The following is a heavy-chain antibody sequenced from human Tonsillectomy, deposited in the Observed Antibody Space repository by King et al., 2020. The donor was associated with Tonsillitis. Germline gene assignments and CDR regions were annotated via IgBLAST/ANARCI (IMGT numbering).Heavy chain of an antibody. CDR1: GFTFRDYA. V-gene: IGHV3-49*03. J-gene: IGHJ5*02. CDR3: TRDPPTPSGWLPDRPYNWFDP. D-gene: IGHD6-19*01. CDR2: IRSKAYGGTP. Sequence: GQLVQSGGGLVQPGRSLRLSCSASGFTFRDYAMSWFRQAPGKGLEWVGLIRSKAYGGTPEYAASVKGRFTISRDDSKSIAYLQMNSLKTEDTAVYYCTRDPPTPSGWLPDRPYNWFDPWGQGTLVTVSS.